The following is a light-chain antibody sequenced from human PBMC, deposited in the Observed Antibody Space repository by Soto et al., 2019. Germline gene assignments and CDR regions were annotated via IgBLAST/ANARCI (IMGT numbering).Light chain of an antibody. CDR3: QQYTGPPTT. CDR2: GAS. CDR1: QSVSSSY. Sequence: SPGERATLSCRASQSVSSSYLAWYQQKPGQAPRLLIYGASTRAAGIPDRFSGSGSGTDFTLTITRLEPEDSAVYFCQQYTGPPTTFGQGTRLEIK. V-gene: IGKV3-20*01. J-gene: IGKJ5*01.